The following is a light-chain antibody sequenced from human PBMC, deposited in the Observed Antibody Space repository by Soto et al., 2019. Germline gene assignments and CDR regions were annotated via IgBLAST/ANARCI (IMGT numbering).Light chain of an antibody. J-gene: IGLJ3*02. V-gene: IGLV4-69*01. Sequence: QLVLTQSPSASASLGASVKLTCTLSSGHSSYAIAWHQQQPEKGPRYLMRLNSDGSHSRGDGIPDRYSGSSSGAERYLTISSLQSEHEADYYCQTWGTGFRVFGGGTKLTVL. CDR2: LNSDGSH. CDR3: QTWGTGFRV. CDR1: SGHSSYA.